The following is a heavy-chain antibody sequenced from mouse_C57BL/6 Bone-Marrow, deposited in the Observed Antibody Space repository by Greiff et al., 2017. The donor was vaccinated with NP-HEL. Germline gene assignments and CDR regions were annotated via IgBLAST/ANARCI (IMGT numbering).Heavy chain of an antibody. Sequence: QVQLQQPGAELVRPGTSVKLSCKASGYTFTSYWMHWVKQRPGQGLEWIGVIDPSDSYPNYNEKFKGKATLTVDTSSSTAYMQLSSLTSEDAAVYYCASDGSYYFDDWGQGTTLTVSS. V-gene: IGHV1-59*01. D-gene: IGHD2-3*01. CDR3: ASDGSYYFDD. J-gene: IGHJ2*01. CDR2: IDPSDSYP. CDR1: GYTFTSYW.